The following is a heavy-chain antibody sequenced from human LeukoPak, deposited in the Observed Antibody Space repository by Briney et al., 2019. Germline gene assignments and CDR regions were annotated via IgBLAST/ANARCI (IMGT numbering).Heavy chain of an antibody. CDR3: ARASDYAMAFDI. V-gene: IGHV3-53*01. Sequence: GGSLRLSCAASGFTVSSNYMSWVRQAPGKGLEWASVIYSGGSTYYADSVKGRFTISRDNSKNTLYLQMNSLRAEDTAVYYCARASDYAMAFDIWGQGTMVTVSS. CDR2: IYSGGST. CDR1: GFTVSSNY. J-gene: IGHJ3*02. D-gene: IGHD4-17*01.